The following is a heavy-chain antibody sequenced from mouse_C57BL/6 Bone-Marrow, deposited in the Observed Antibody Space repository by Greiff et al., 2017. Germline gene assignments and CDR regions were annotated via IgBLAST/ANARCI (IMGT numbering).Heavy chain of an antibody. CDR3: TRGLTLNYAIDY. Sequence: DVKLVESGEGLVKPGGSLKLSCAASGFTFSSYAMSWVRQTPEQRLEWVANISSGGDYIYYADTVKGRFTISRDNARNTRYLQMSSLKSEDTAMYYCTRGLTLNYAIDYWGQGTSVTVSS. CDR1: GFTFSSYA. J-gene: IGHJ4*01. V-gene: IGHV5-9-1*02. D-gene: IGHD3-1*01. CDR2: ISSGGDYI.